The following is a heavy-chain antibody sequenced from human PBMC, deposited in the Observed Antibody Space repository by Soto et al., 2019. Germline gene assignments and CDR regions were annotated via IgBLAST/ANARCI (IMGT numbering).Heavy chain of an antibody. V-gene: IGHV3-23*01. CDR2: FSTGGDGGTT. J-gene: IGHJ4*02. Sequence: GGSLRLSCAAFGFTFSSYSMSWVRQGPGKGLEWVSGFSTGGDGGTTYYIDSVKGRFTISRDNSKNMLFLQMNSLRGEDTAIYYCAKKVNSGPGSQYFDFWGQGTLVTVSS. CDR3: AKKVNSGPGSQYFDF. CDR1: GFTFSSYS. D-gene: IGHD3-10*01.